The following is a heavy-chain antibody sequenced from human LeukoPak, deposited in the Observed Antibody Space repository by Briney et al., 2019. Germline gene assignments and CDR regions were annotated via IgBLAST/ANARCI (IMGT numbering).Heavy chain of an antibody. CDR3: ARLGSSVVGIPFDY. Sequence: GGSLRLSCAASGFTFSSYAMSWVRQAPGKGLEWVSAISGSGGSTYYADSVKGRFTISRDNSKNTLYLQMNSLRAEDTAVYYCARLGSSVVGIPFDYWGQGTLVTVSS. CDR1: GFTFSSYA. V-gene: IGHV3-23*01. J-gene: IGHJ4*02. D-gene: IGHD3-22*01. CDR2: ISGSGGST.